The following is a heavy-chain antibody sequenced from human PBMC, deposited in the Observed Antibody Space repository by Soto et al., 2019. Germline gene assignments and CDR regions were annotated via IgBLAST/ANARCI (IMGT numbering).Heavy chain of an antibody. CDR2: MNPNSGNT. J-gene: IGHJ4*02. V-gene: IGHV1-8*01. D-gene: IGHD3-22*01. Sequence: GASVKVSCKASGYTFTSYDINWVRQATGQGLEWMGWMNPNSGNTGYAQKFQGRVTMTRNTSICTAYMELRSLRSDDTAVYYCARAQYYYDSSGYHYWGQGTLVSVSS. CDR1: GYTFTSYD. CDR3: ARAQYYYDSSGYHY.